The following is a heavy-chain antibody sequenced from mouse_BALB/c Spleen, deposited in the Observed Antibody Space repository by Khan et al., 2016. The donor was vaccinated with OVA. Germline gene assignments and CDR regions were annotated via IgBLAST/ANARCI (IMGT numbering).Heavy chain of an antibody. CDR2: IWSDGST. J-gene: IGHJ4*01. CDR3: IKFDGIFYVMDY. V-gene: IGHV2-3*01. D-gene: IGHD2-3*01. Sequence: QVQLKQSGPGLVAPSQSLSITCTVSGFSLTNYGVNWVRQPPGKGLEWLGVIWSDGSTNYHSALISRLSISKDNSKSQVFLKLNSLQTDDTATYYCIKFDGIFYVMDYWGQGTSVTVSS. CDR1: GFSLTNYG.